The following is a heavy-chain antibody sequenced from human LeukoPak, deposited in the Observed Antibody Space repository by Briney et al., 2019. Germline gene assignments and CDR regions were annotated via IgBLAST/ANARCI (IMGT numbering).Heavy chain of an antibody. CDR3: ARGSFTTMIVVVDY. CDR1: GSTFSNYA. D-gene: IGHD3-22*01. V-gene: IGHV3-23*01. J-gene: IGHJ4*02. Sequence: AGGSLRLSCAASGSTFSNYAMSWVRQAPGKWLEWVSAISGSGDNTYYADSVKGRFTVSRDNSKNTLYVQMKSLRAEDTAVYYCARGSFTTMIVVVDYWGQGTLVTVSS. CDR2: ISGSGDNT.